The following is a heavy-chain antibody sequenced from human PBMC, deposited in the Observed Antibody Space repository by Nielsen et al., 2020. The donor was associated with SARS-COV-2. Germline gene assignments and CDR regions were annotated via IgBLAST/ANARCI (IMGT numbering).Heavy chain of an antibody. V-gene: IGHV3-7*01. Sequence: GESLKISCAASGFTFSSYAMHWVRQAPGKGLEWVANINEDGGDKYYVDSVKGRFTISRDNAKNSLYLQMSTLMAEDTAVYYCARCRRPYQLFSGDYYWYFDLWGRGTLVTVSS. J-gene: IGHJ2*01. CDR1: GFTFSSYA. CDR3: ARCRRPYQLFSGDYYWYFDL. D-gene: IGHD4-17*01. CDR2: INEDGGDK.